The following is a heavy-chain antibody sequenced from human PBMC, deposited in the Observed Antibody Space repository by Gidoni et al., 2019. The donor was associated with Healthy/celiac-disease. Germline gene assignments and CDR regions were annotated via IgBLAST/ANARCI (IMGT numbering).Heavy chain of an antibody. V-gene: IGHV4-34*01. J-gene: IGHJ6*02. D-gene: IGHD2-15*01. Sequence: QVQLQQWGAGLLTPSETLSLHCAVYGGSFSGYYWNWIRQPPGNGLGWIGEFRHSGSTEHNPSLKWRFTISVDTSKKQFSLNLSSVTAADTAVYSFATGRVVEPAYYYYYVMDVCGQVTTVTVS. CDR2: FRHSGST. CDR1: GGSFSGYY. CDR3: ATGRVVEPAYYYYYVMDV.